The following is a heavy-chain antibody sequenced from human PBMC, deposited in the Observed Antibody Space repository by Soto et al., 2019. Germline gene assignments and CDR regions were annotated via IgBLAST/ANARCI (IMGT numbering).Heavy chain of an antibody. Sequence: GGSLRLSCAASGFTFSSYAMSWVRQAPGKGLEWVSAIRGSGGSTYYADSGKGRFTISRDNSKNTLYLQMNSLRAEDTAVYYCAKDSITIFGVVPYYFDYWGQGTLVTVSS. CDR2: IRGSGGST. CDR1: GFTFSSYA. CDR3: AKDSITIFGVVPYYFDY. D-gene: IGHD3-3*01. J-gene: IGHJ4*02. V-gene: IGHV3-23*01.